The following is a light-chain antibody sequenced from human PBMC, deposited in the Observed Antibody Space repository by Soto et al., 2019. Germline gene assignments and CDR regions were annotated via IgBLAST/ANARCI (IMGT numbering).Light chain of an antibody. J-gene: IGKJ2*01. CDR1: QSISSW. CDR3: QQYNSYSSYT. Sequence: DIQMTQSPSTLSASVGDRVTITCRASQSISSWLAWYQQKPGKAPKLLIYKASSLESGVPSRFSGSGSGTEFTLTISSLQPDDFATYSCQQYNSYSSYTFGQGTKLEIK. CDR2: KAS. V-gene: IGKV1-5*03.